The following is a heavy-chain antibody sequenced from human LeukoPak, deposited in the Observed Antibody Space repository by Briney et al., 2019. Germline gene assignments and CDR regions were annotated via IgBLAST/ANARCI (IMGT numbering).Heavy chain of an antibody. CDR1: GFTFSSYG. V-gene: IGHV3-30*02. Sequence: GSLRLSCAASGFTFSSYGMHWVRQAPGKGLEWVAFIRYDGSNKYYADSVKGRFTISRDNSKNTLYLQMNSLRAEDTAVYYCAKDSLNWFGESISWGQGTLVTVSS. D-gene: IGHD3-10*01. J-gene: IGHJ5*02. CDR3: AKDSLNWFGESIS. CDR2: IRYDGSNK.